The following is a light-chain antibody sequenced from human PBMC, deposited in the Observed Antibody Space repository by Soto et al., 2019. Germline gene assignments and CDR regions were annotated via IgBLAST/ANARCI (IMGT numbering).Light chain of an antibody. J-gene: IGKJ4*01. V-gene: IGKV1-5*03. Sequence: QLPQSPSTPSAAIVHKYTITFQARERIGSELTWYRQEPGKSAELLIYKASSLESGVPSTFSGSGSGTEFRLTVSSLQPDDFATYYFLQYDNYPLTFGGGTKVDIK. CDR2: KAS. CDR1: ERIGSE. CDR3: LQYDNYPLT.